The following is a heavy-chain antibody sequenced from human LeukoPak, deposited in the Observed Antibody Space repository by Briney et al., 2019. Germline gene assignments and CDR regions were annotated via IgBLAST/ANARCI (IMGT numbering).Heavy chain of an antibody. J-gene: IGHJ5*02. V-gene: IGHV4-39*01. D-gene: IGHD3-10*01. CDR1: GGSISSSSYY. Sequence: SETLSLTCTVSGGSISSSSYYWGSIRQPPGKGLKWIGSIYYSGSTYYNPSLKSRVTISVDTSKNQFSLKLSSVTAADTAVYYCARQWSSRWVRGVITHYPTLPNWFDPWGQGTLVTVSS. CDR2: IYYSGST. CDR3: ARQWSSRWVRGVITHYPTLPNWFDP.